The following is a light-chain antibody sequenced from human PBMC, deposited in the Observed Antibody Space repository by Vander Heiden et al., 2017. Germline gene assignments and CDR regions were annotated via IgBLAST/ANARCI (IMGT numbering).Light chain of an antibody. Sequence: DIVMTQSPDPLAVSLGERATIHCKSSQSVLYSSNNKNCLTWYQRKPGQPPRLLIYWASTRQSGVPDRFSGSDSGTDFTLTISSLQAEDVAVYYCQQCSSPPYTFGQGTKLEIK. CDR1: QSVLYSSNNKNC. V-gene: IGKV4-1*01. CDR2: WAS. CDR3: QQCSSPPYT. J-gene: IGKJ2*01.